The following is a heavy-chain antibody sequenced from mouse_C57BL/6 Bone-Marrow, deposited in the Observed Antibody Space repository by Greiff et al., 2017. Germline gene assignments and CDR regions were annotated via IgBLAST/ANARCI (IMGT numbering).Heavy chain of an antibody. Sequence: EVMLVESGGGLVQPGGSMKLSCVASGFTFSNYWMNWVRQSPEKGLEWVAQIRLKSDNYATHYAESVKGRFTISRDDSKSSVYLQMNNLRAEDTGIYYCTRDGSYFDYWGQGTTLTVSS. J-gene: IGHJ2*01. CDR1: GFTFSNYW. V-gene: IGHV6-3*01. D-gene: IGHD1-1*01. CDR3: TRDGSYFDY. CDR2: IRLKSDNYAT.